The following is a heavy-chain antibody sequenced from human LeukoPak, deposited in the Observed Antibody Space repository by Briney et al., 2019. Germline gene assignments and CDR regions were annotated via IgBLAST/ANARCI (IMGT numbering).Heavy chain of an antibody. D-gene: IGHD5/OR15-5a*01. Sequence: SETLSLTCAVYGGSFSGYFWSWIRQAPGKGLEWIGEISHGGSTNYYPSLKSRVTISVDTSKNQISLRLSSVAAADTAVYYCERQIGVSIDYWGQGTLVTVSS. J-gene: IGHJ4*02. CDR1: GGSFSGYF. CDR3: ERQIGVSIDY. CDR2: ISHGGST. V-gene: IGHV4-34*01.